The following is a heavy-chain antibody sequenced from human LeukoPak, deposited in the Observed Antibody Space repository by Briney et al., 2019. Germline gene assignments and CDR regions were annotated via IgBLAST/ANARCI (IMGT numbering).Heavy chain of an antibody. V-gene: IGHV4-59*01. CDR1: GGSISSYY. J-gene: IGHJ4*02. D-gene: IGHD3-22*01. Sequence: SETLSLTCTVSGGSISSYYWSWIRQPPGKGLEWIGYIYYSGSTNYNPSLKSRVTISVDTSKNQFSLKLSSVTAADTAVYYCARGDSDTYYYDSSGYYYGLWGQGTVVTVSS. CDR3: ARGDSDTYYYDSSGYYYGL. CDR2: IYYSGST.